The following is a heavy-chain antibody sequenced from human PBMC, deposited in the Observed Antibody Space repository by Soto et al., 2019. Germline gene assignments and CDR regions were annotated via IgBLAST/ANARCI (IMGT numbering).Heavy chain of an antibody. Sequence: GASVKVSCKASGYTFTDYYIHWVRQAPGQGLEWMAWINPNSVVTRYAQKFQGWVTLTRDTSISTVYVELSGLKSDDTAIYYCARSVITVSSDGLDVWGQGTTVTVSS. CDR1: GYTFTDYY. J-gene: IGHJ6*02. V-gene: IGHV1-2*04. D-gene: IGHD3-22*01. CDR2: INPNSVVT. CDR3: ARSVITVSSDGLDV.